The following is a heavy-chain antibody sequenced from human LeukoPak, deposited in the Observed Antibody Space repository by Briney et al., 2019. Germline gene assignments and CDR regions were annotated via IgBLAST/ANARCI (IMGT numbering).Heavy chain of an antibody. V-gene: IGHV3-73*01. Sequence: PGGSLRLSCAASGFAFSGCDMHWVRQASGKGLEWVGRITTKANRYATAYSASLQGRFTISRHVSKNTAYLQMNSLRTEDTAVYYCTTYKSGHYWGQGTLVTVSS. D-gene: IGHD3-3*01. CDR2: ITTKANRYAT. CDR3: TTYKSGHY. CDR1: GFAFSGCD. J-gene: IGHJ4*02.